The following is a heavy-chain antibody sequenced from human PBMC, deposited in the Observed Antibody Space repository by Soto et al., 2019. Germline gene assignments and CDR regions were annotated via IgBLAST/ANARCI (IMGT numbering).Heavy chain of an antibody. Sequence: LRLSCTASGFNTRFYSMSWVRQTPGKGLEWVAALSRSGGATYYADSVRGRFTISRDTSKDTLFLQMSNLRAEDTALYYCSKGEMSTIRNSFDPWGQGTLVTVSS. D-gene: IGHD1-7*01. CDR2: LSRSGGAT. CDR1: GFNTRFYS. J-gene: IGHJ5*02. V-gene: IGHV3-23*01. CDR3: SKGEMSTIRNSFDP.